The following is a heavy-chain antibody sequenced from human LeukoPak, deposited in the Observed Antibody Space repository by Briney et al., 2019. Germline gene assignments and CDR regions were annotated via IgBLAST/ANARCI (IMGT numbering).Heavy chain of an antibody. CDR2: ISAYNGNT. J-gene: IGHJ5*02. Sequence: ASGKVSCKASGYTFTSYGISWVRQAPGQGLEWMGWISAYNGNTNYAQKPQGRVTMTTDTSTSTAYMELRSLRSDDTAVYYCARGKVVVRGVNWESWFDPWGQGTLVTVSS. D-gene: IGHD3-10*01. CDR3: ARGKVVVRGVNWESWFDP. CDR1: GYTFTSYG. V-gene: IGHV1-18*01.